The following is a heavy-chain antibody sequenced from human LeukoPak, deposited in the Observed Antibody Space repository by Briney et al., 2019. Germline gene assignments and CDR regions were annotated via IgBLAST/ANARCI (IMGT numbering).Heavy chain of an antibody. Sequence: SETLSLTCAVYGGFFSGYYWSWIRQPPGKGLEWIGEINHSGSTNYNPSLKSRVTISVDTSKNQFSLKLSSVTAADTAVYYCASIAARNYYYYYMDVWGKGTTVTVSS. D-gene: IGHD6-6*01. CDR1: GGFFSGYY. J-gene: IGHJ6*03. CDR2: INHSGST. CDR3: ASIAARNYYYYYMDV. V-gene: IGHV4-34*01.